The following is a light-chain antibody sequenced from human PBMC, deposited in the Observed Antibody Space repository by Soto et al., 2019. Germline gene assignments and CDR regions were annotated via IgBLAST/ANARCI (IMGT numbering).Light chain of an antibody. V-gene: IGLV2-14*01. CDR3: SSYTSSSNPV. J-gene: IGLJ1*01. Sequence: QSALTQPASVSGSPGQSITISCTGTSSDVGGYNYVSWYQQHPGKAPKLMIYEVSNRPSGVSNRFSGSKSGNTASLTISGLQAEDEADYYCSSYTSSSNPVFGNGTKVT. CDR1: SSDVGGYNY. CDR2: EVS.